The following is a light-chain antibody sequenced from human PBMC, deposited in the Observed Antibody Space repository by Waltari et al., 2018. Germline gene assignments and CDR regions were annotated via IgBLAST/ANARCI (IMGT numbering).Light chain of an antibody. CDR3: LQFDTAWLS. J-gene: IGKJ4*01. Sequence: QLTQSPSSLSASVGDEITITCQASQAIYDFLSWYQQKPGQAPRLLIYHASNLETGVPSRFSGSGYGTQFSLTISGLLPEDFATYYCLQFDTAWLSFGGGTK. V-gene: IGKV1-33*01. CDR2: HAS. CDR1: QAIYDF.